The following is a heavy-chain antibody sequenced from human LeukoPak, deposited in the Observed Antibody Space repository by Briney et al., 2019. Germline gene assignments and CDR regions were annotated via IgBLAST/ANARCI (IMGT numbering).Heavy chain of an antibody. CDR1: GYTFTGYW. CDR2: INPNSGGT. D-gene: IGHD1-26*01. J-gene: IGHJ3*02. Sequence: ASVKVSCKASGYTFTGYWHWVRQAPGQGLEWMGRINPNSGGTDYPQKFRGRVTMTRDTSVNTAYMELSSLRSDGTAVYYCARFLSGSHDAFDIWGQGTMVTVSS. CDR3: ARFLSGSHDAFDI. V-gene: IGHV1-2*06.